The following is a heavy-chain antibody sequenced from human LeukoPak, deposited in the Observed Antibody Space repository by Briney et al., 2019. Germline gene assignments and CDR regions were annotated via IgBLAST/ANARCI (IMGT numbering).Heavy chain of an antibody. D-gene: IGHD5-24*01. V-gene: IGHV4-59*08. J-gene: IGHJ4*02. CDR2: IYTSGST. Sequence: SETLSLTCTVSGGSISSYYWSWIRQPPGKGLEWIGYIYTSGSTNYNPSLKSRVTISVDTSKNQFSLKLSSVTAADTAVYYCARHGGDGYIVFDYWGQGTLVTVSS. CDR1: GGSISSYY. CDR3: ARHGGDGYIVFDY.